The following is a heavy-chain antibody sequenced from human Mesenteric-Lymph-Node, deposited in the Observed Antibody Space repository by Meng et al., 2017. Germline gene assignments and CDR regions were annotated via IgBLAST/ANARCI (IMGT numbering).Heavy chain of an antibody. CDR3: ASLKDYDGRGYYYFES. J-gene: IGHJ4*02. D-gene: IGHD3-22*01. V-gene: IGHV4-34*01. Sequence: LQQWGSGLLSPSETLSLTCAVYVGSFSGSYWSWIRQPPRKGLEWIGEINHSGSTNYNPSLKSRVTISVDTSKNQFSLKLSSATAADTAVYYCASLKDYDGRGYYYFESWGQGTLVTVSS. CDR1: VGSFSGSY. CDR2: INHSGST.